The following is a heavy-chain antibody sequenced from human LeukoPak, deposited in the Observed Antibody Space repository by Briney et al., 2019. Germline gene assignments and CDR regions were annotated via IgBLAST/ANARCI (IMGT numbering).Heavy chain of an antibody. Sequence: GSLRLSCAASGFTLSSNYMSWVRQAPGKGLEWVSVIYSGGSTYYADSVKGRFTISRDNSKNTLYLQMNSLRAEDTAVYYCARALSCSSTSCYLGGYYYGMDVWGQGTTVTVSS. D-gene: IGHD2-2*01. CDR3: ARALSCSSTSCYLGGYYYGMDV. CDR1: GFTLSSNY. J-gene: IGHJ6*02. CDR2: IYSGGST. V-gene: IGHV3-53*01.